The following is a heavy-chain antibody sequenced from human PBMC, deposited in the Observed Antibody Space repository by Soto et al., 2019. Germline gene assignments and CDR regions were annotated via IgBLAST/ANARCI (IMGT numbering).Heavy chain of an antibody. CDR2: ISAYNGNT. Sequence: ASVKVSCKASGYTFTSYGISWVRQAPGQGREWMGWISAYNGNTNYAQKLQGRVTITTDTSTSTAYMELRSLRSDDTAVYYCARDKLWFGELLGLYGMDVWGQGTTVTVSS. D-gene: IGHD3-10*01. J-gene: IGHJ6*02. CDR1: GYTFTSYG. V-gene: IGHV1-18*01. CDR3: ARDKLWFGELLGLYGMDV.